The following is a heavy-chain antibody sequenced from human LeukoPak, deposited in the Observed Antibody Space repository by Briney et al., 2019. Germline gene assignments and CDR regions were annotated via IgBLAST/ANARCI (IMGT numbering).Heavy chain of an antibody. V-gene: IGHV6-1*01. CDR1: GVSVSSNTAA. Sequence: SQTLSLTCAISGVSVSSNTAAWNWIRQSPSRGLKWLGRTYYRSKWYNDYAVSVKSRITINPDTSKNQFSLQLNSVTPEDTAVYYCARVLDVGPTYFDYWGQGTLVTVSS. D-gene: IGHD1-26*01. CDR2: TYYRSKWYN. J-gene: IGHJ4*02. CDR3: ARVLDVGPTYFDY.